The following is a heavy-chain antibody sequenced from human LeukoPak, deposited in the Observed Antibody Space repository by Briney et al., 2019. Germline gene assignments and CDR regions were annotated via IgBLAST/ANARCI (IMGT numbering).Heavy chain of an antibody. CDR3: ARGEAVGSGSYPDY. J-gene: IGHJ4*02. CDR1: GGSISCGGYS. V-gene: IGHV4-30-2*01. Sequence: SETLSLTCAVSGGSISCGGYSWSWIRQPPGKGLEWIGYIYHSGSTYYNPSLKSRVTISVDRSKNQFSLKLSSVTAADTAVYYCARGEAVGSGSYPDYWGQGTLVTVSS. D-gene: IGHD3-10*01. CDR2: IYHSGST.